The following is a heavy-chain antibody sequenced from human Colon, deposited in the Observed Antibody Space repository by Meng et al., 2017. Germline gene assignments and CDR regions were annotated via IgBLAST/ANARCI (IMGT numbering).Heavy chain of an antibody. J-gene: IGHJ4*02. V-gene: IGHV4-61*01. D-gene: IGHD3-22*01. CDR2: IYYSGGT. CDR1: GGSVSSGSYY. CDR3: ARGASDYDFDY. Sequence: QVETRVSGPCLVRPSETLSLTCTVCGGSVSSGSYYWSWIRQPPGKGLEWIGYIYYSGGTNYNPSLKSRVTISVDTSKNQFSLKLSSVTAADTAVYYCARGASDYDFDYWGQGTLVTVSS.